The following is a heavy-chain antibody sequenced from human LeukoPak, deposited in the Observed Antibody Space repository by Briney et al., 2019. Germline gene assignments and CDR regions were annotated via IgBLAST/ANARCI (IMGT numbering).Heavy chain of an antibody. J-gene: IGHJ5*02. CDR3: AKDGIESQLERPPNWFDP. CDR2: ISSDSRYI. Sequence: GGSLRLSCAASGFTFSNYIMNWVRQAPGKGLEWVSSISSDSRYILYADSLKGRFTISRDNSKNSLYLQMNSLRAEDTAVYYCAKDGIESQLERPPNWFDPWGQGTLVTVSS. D-gene: IGHD1-1*01. V-gene: IGHV3-21*01. CDR1: GFTFSNYI.